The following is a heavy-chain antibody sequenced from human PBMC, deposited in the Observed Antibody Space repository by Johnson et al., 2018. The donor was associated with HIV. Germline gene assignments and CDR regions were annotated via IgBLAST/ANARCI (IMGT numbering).Heavy chain of an antibody. CDR3: AKVYCGGDCSFGGAAFNI. V-gene: IGHV3-7*02. Sequence: VLLVESGGGVVQPGGSLRLSCAASGFTFSSYGMHWVRQAPGKGLEWVANIKQDGSEKYYVDSVRGRFTISRDNAKNSLYLQMNSLRAEDTAVYYCAKVYCGGDCSFGGAAFNIWGQGTMVTVSS. D-gene: IGHD2-21*02. CDR2: IKQDGSEK. J-gene: IGHJ3*02. CDR1: GFTFSSYG.